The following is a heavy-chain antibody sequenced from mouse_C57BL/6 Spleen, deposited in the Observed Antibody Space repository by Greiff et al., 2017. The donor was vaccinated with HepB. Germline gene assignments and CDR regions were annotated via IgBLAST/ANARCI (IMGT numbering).Heavy chain of an antibody. D-gene: IGHD3-2*02. CDR3: TRDRQLRLPFYYAMDY. V-gene: IGHV5-9-1*02. CDR1: GFTFSSYA. Sequence: EVQGVESGEGLVKPGGSLKLSCAASGFTFSSYAMSWVRQTPEKRLEWVAYISSGGDYIYYADTVKGRFTISRDNARNTLYLQMSSLKSEDTAMYYCTRDRQLRLPFYYAMDYWGQGTSVTVSS. CDR2: ISSGGDYI. J-gene: IGHJ4*01.